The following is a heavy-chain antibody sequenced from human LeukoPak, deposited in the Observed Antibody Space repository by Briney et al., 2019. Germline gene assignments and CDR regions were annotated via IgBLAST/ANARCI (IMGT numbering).Heavy chain of an antibody. CDR3: GRVTATTLTYYYGMDV. CDR1: GGTFSSYA. D-gene: IGHD2-21*02. CDR2: LIPIFGTA. Sequence: SVKVSCKASGGTFSSYAISWVRQAPGQGLEWMGGLIPIFGTANYAQKFQGRVTITADESASTAYMELSSLRSEDTAVYYCGRVTATTLTYYYGMDVWGQGTTVTVSS. V-gene: IGHV1-69*13. J-gene: IGHJ6*02.